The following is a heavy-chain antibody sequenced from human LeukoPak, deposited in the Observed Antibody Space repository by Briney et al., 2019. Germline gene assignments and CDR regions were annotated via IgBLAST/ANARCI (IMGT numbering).Heavy chain of an antibody. J-gene: IGHJ3*02. CDR3: ARDQYSGHWYYALDI. CDR2: ISSSISVI. CDR1: GFTFNSYS. D-gene: IGHD6-19*01. Sequence: GGSLRLTCAASGFTFNSYSRVWVRQAPGKGLEWVSYISSSISVIYYADSVKGRFTISRDNAKNSLYLQMNSLRDEDTAVYYCARDQYSGHWYYALDIWPQGTMVTVSS. V-gene: IGHV3-48*02.